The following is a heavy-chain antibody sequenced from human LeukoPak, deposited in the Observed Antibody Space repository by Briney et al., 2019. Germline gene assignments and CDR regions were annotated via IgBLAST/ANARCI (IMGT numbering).Heavy chain of an antibody. D-gene: IGHD4-17*01. V-gene: IGHV4-4*07. J-gene: IGHJ1*01. CDR3: ARSSDYGDYEYFLH. Sequence: SETLSLTCTVSGVPLSGYYYWTWIRQPAGKGLEWIGRVSSSGTPEYNPSLKNRVAISVNPSESRFFLTVTSATAADTAVYYCARSSDYGDYEYFLHWGQGTLVTVAS. CDR1: GVPLSGYYY. CDR2: VSSSGTP.